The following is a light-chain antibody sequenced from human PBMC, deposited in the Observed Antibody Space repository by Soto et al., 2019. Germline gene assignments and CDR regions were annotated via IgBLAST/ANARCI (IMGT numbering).Light chain of an antibody. CDR2: GAS. CDR3: QQYNNWPFT. V-gene: IGKV3-15*01. Sequence: EIVMTQSPATLSVSPGERATLSCRASQSVSSNLDWYQQKPGQAPRLLIYGASTRATGIPARFSGSGSGTEFTLTISSLQSEDFAAYNCQQYNNWPFTFGPGTTVDIE. J-gene: IGKJ3*01. CDR1: QSVSSN.